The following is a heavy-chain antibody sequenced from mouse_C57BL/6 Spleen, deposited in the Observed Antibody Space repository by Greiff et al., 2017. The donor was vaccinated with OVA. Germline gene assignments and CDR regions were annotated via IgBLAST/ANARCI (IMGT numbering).Heavy chain of an antibody. J-gene: IGHJ3*01. CDR1: GYTFTSYW. Sequence: QVQLQQSGAELVMPGASVKLSCKASGYTFTSYWMHWVKQRPGQGLEWIGEIDPSDSDTNYNQKFKGKSTLTVDKSSSTAYMQLSSLTSEDSAVYYCAIIYYGNYGFAYWGQGTLVTVSA. CDR3: AIIYYGNYGFAY. CDR2: IDPSDSDT. V-gene: IGHV1-69*01. D-gene: IGHD2-1*01.